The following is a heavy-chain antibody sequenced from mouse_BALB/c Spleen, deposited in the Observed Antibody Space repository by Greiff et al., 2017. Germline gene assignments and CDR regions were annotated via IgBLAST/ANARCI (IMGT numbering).Heavy chain of an antibody. CDR2: ISSGGSYT. D-gene: IGHD2-1*01. J-gene: IGHJ2*01. CDR1: GFTFSSYG. CDR3: ARQGGGNYAFDY. Sequence: EVNLVESGGDLVKPGGSLKLSCAASGFTFSSYGMSWVRQTPDKRLEWVATISSGGSYTYYPDSVKGRFTISRDNAKNTLYLQMSSLKSEDTAMYYCARQGGGNYAFDYWGQGTTLTVSS. V-gene: IGHV5-6*01.